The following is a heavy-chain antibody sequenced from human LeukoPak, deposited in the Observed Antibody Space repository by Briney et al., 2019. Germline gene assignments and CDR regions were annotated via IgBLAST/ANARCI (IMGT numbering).Heavy chain of an antibody. CDR2: IKQDGSEK. V-gene: IGHV3-7*01. CDR1: GFTFSTYW. CDR3: ARDRNTDFWSGYYTNYFDY. J-gene: IGHJ4*02. Sequence: GGSLRLSCAASGFTFSTYWMTWVRQAPGKGLEWVANIKQDGSEKYYVDPVKGRFTISRDNANKSLYLRMNSLRAEDTAVYYCARDRNTDFWSGYYTNYFDYWGQGTLVTVSS. D-gene: IGHD3-3*01.